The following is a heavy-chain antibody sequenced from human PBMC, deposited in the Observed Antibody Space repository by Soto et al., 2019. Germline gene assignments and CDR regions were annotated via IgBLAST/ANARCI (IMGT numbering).Heavy chain of an antibody. D-gene: IGHD1-26*01. CDR3: AKSWELRRGFAN. CDR1: GGSVSSNNW. Sequence: QVLLQESGPGLVKPSGTLSLTCAVSGGSVSSNNWWTWFRQPPGKGLEWIGEIYHTGSITYNPSLESRVTISVDKSNNHFSLNLSSVTAADTAVYYCAKSWELRRGFANWGQGTLVTVSS. CDR2: IYHTGSI. J-gene: IGHJ4*02. V-gene: IGHV4-4*02.